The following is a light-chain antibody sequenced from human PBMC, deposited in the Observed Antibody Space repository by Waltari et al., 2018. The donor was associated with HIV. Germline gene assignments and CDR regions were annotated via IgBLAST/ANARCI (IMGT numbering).Light chain of an antibody. CDR3: QSYDSGLTAYV. CDR2: GNT. Sequence: QSVLTQPPSVSGAPGQRVTISCTGSSSNIGAGSDVPWFQQLPGTAPKLLIYGNTNRPSGVPDRFSGSKSGTSASLAITGLQAEDEADYYCQSYDSGLTAYVFGTGTKVTVL. J-gene: IGLJ1*01. CDR1: SSNIGAGSD. V-gene: IGLV1-40*01.